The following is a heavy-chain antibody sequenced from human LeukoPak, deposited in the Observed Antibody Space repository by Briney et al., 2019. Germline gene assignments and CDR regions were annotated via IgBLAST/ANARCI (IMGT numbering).Heavy chain of an antibody. V-gene: IGHV3-64*01. CDR3: AREGAYSYGPTFDI. CDR1: GFTFRSYA. D-gene: IGHD5-18*01. CDR2: ISSNGGAT. J-gene: IGHJ3*02. Sequence: GGSLRLSCEASGFTFRSYAMHWVRQAPGKGLEYVSSISSNGGATYYASFVKGRFAISRDNSKNTLYLQLGSLRAEDMAVYYCAREGAYSYGPTFDIWGQGTLVTVSS.